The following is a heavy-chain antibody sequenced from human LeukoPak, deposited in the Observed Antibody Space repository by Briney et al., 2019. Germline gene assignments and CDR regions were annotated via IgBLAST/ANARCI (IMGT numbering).Heavy chain of an antibody. J-gene: IGHJ6*02. Sequence: SETLSLTCTVSGGSIRSYYWSWIRQPPGKGLEWIANIYCSGSTNYNPSLKSRVIISLDTSKNQFSLKLSSVTAADAAVYYCAGDSSMGVWGRGTTVTVSS. CDR1: GGSIRSYY. CDR3: AGDSSMGV. V-gene: IGHV4-59*01. CDR2: IYCSGST.